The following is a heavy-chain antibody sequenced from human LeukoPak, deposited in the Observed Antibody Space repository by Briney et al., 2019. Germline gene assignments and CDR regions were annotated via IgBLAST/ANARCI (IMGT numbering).Heavy chain of an antibody. V-gene: IGHV3-9*01. CDR2: ISWNSGSI. CDR3: AKDRGRDSSGYPFFDY. J-gene: IGHJ4*02. D-gene: IGHD3-22*01. CDR1: GFTFDDYA. Sequence: GGSLRLSCAASGFTFDDYAMHWVRQAPGKGLEWVSGISWNSGSIGYADSVKGRFTISRDNAKNSLYLQMNSLRAEDTALYYCAKDRGRDSSGYPFFDYWGQGTLVTVSS.